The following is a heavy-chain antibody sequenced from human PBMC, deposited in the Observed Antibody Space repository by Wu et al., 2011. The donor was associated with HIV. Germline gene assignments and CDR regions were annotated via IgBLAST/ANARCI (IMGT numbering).Heavy chain of an antibody. V-gene: IGHV1-69*06. D-gene: IGHD3-10*01. CDR2: IIPIFGTA. Sequence: QVQLVQSGAEVKKPGSSVKVSCKASGGTFSSYAISWVRQAPGQGLEWMGGIIPIFGTANYAQKFQGRVTITADKSTSTAYMELRNLRSEDTAVYYCARDRKGFGEFYHFDYVGPGKPGHRLL. CDR1: GGTFSSYA. J-gene: IGHJ4*02. CDR3: ARDRKGFGEFYHFDY.